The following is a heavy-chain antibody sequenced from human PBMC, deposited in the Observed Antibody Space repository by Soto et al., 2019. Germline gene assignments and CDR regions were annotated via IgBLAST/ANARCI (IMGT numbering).Heavy chain of an antibody. Sequence: GGSLRLSCAASGFTFSSYWMHWVRQAPGKGLVWVSRINSDGSSTSYADSVKGRFTISRDNAKNTLYLQMNSLRAEDTDVYYFASGGPRAARPLMPYYYYGMDVWGQGTTVTVSS. J-gene: IGHJ6*02. CDR3: ASGGPRAARPLMPYYYYGMDV. CDR2: INSDGSST. D-gene: IGHD6-6*01. V-gene: IGHV3-74*01. CDR1: GFTFSSYW.